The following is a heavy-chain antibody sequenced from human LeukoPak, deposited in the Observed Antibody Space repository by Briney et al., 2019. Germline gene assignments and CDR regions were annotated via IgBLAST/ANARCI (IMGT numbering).Heavy chain of an antibody. V-gene: IGHV1-46*03. J-gene: IGHJ4*02. Sequence: ASVKVSCKASGYTFTSYYMHWVRQAPGQGLEWMGIINPSGGSTSYAQKFQGRVTMTRDTSTSTVYMELSSLRSEDTAVYYCARQIIVGATTAHFYYWGQGTLVTVSS. CDR2: INPSGGST. CDR3: ARQIIVGATTAHFYY. CDR1: GYTFTSYY. D-gene: IGHD1-26*01.